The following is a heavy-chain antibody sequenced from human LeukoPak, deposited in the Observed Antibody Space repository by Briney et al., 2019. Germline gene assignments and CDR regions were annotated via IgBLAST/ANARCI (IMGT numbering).Heavy chain of an antibody. Sequence: SETLSLTCSVSGGSISSSDYYWSWIRQPPGKGLEWIGYRHYSGSTNYNPSLKSRVTISVDTSKNQFSLKLSSVTAADTAVYYCARDPSGYFNYWGQGTLATVSS. CDR1: GGSISSSDYY. CDR2: RHYSGST. CDR3: ARDPSGYFNY. J-gene: IGHJ4*02. D-gene: IGHD3-22*01. V-gene: IGHV4-61*08.